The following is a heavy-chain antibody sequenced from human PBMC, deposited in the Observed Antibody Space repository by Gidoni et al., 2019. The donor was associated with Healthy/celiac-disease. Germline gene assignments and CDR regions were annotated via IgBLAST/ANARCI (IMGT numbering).Heavy chain of an antibody. Sequence: VQLVHSGAEVKKPGSSVKVSCKASGGTFRSYTISWVRQAPGQALEWMGRVIPILGRANYARQSRGRFTITADNPTRTAYMGLASLRSEDTAVYYCASPVEVLPAVMGGGHYYYGMDVWGQGTTVTVSS. CDR1: GGTFRSYT. D-gene: IGHD3-10*01. CDR2: VIPILGRA. V-gene: IGHV1-69*02. CDR3: ASPVEVLPAVMGGGHYYYGMDV. J-gene: IGHJ6*02.